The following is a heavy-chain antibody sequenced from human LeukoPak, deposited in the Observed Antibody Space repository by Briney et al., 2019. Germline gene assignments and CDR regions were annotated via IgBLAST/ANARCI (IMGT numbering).Heavy chain of an antibody. Sequence: GGSLRLSCAASGFTFSSYSMNWVRQTPGKGLEWVSIISSSSDDIHYADSVKGRFTISRDNAKNSLYLQMNSLRAEDTAVYYCARGETSDTRHLDYWGQGTLVTVSS. V-gene: IGHV3-21*06. J-gene: IGHJ4*02. CDR1: GFTFSSYS. D-gene: IGHD1-1*01. CDR3: ARGETSDTRHLDY. CDR2: ISSSSDDI.